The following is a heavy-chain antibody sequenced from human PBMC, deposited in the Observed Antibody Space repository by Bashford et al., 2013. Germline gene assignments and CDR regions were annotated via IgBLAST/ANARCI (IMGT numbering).Heavy chain of an antibody. J-gene: IGHJ6*02. CDR2: MNPNSGNT. D-gene: IGHD4-17*01. CDR1: GYTFTSYD. CDR3: ARGWVTAVTLYYYYGMDV. V-gene: IGHV1-8*01. Sequence: SASVKVSCKASGYTFTSYDINWVRQATGQGLEWMGWMNPNSGNTGYAQKFQGRVTMTRNTSISTAYMELSSLRSEDTAVYYCARGWVTAVTLYYYYGMDVVGPRDNGHRLL.